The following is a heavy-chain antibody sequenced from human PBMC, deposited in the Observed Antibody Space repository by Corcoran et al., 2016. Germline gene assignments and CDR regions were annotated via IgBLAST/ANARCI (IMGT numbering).Heavy chain of an antibody. CDR2: IYYSGST. J-gene: IGHJ4*02. CDR3: ARADYDILTGYYDLFDY. Sequence: QLQLQESGPGLVKPSETLSLTCTVSGGSISSSSYYWGWIRQPPGKGLEWIGSIYYSGSTYYNPSLKSRGTISVDTSKNQFSLKLSSVTAADTAVYYCARADYDILTGYYDLFDYWGQGTLVTVSS. V-gene: IGHV4-39*07. CDR1: GGSISSSSYY. D-gene: IGHD3-9*01.